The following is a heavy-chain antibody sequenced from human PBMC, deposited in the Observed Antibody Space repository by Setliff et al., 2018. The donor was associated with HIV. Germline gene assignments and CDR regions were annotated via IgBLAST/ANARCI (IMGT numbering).Heavy chain of an antibody. Sequence: PSETLSLTCNVFGGSIRNYYWNWIRQPAGKGLEWIGRIYSSGITNYNPSLKSRLTISLDTSKNQFSLQVTSVTAADTAVYYCARDPYCPNTCYEDFTFDSWGQGTLVTVSS. D-gene: IGHD2-8*01. CDR2: IYSSGIT. CDR1: GGSIRNYY. J-gene: IGHJ4*02. V-gene: IGHV4-4*07. CDR3: ARDPYCPNTCYEDFTFDS.